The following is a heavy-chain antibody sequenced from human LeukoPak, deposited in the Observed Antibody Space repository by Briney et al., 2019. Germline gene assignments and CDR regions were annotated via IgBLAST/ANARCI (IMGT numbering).Heavy chain of an antibody. J-gene: IGHJ4*02. CDR2: VSSSGSTM. V-gene: IGHV3-48*03. CDR1: GFTFSDFE. CDR3: ARDRFGYFLS. Sequence: PGGSLRLSCAASGFTFSDFEMSWVRQAPGRGLEWVSYVSSSGSTMYYAGSVKGRFTISRDDAKNSVSLQMNSLRAEDTAVYYCARDRFGYFLSWGQGTLVTVSS. D-gene: IGHD3-16*01.